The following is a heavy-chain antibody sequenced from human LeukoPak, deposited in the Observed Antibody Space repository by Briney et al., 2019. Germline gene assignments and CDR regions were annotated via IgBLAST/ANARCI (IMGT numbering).Heavy chain of an antibody. CDR2: IYYSGST. Sequence: PPETLSLTCTVSGGSLSSYYWRWIREPPGKGLEWIGYIYYSGSTNYNPSPTSRVTISVDTSKNQFSLKLSSVTAADTAVYYCASGYSGYDALDYWGQRTLVTVSS. D-gene: IGHD5-12*01. CDR3: ASGYSGYDALDY. J-gene: IGHJ4*02. V-gene: IGHV4-59*01. CDR1: GGSLSSYY.